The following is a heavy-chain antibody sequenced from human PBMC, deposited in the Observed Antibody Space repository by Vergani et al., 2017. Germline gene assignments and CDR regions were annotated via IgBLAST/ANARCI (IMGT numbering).Heavy chain of an antibody. D-gene: IGHD3-22*01. Sequence: QVQLVQSGAEVKKPGSSVKVSCKASGGTFSSYAISWVRQAPGQGLEWMGRIIPIFDTANYAQKFQGRVTMTRDTSTSTVYMELSSLRSEDTAVYYCTRGWYYDSIAYWAYWGQGTLVTVSS. CDR3: TRGWYYDSIAYWAY. CDR1: GGTFSSYA. V-gene: IGHV1-69*05. CDR2: IIPIFDTA. J-gene: IGHJ4*02.